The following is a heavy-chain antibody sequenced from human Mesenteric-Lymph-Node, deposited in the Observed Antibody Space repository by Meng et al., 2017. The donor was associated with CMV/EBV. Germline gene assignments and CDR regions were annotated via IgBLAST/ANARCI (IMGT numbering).Heavy chain of an antibody. CDR2: IYSGGSRT. D-gene: IGHD3-3*01. V-gene: IGHV3-23*03. CDR3: AKDSTYYDFWSGYYGASYYYGMDV. J-gene: IGHJ6*02. Sequence: GGSLSLSCAASGFTFNHYWMTWVRQAPGKGLEWVSVIYSGGSRTYYADSVKGRFTISRDNSKNTLYLQMNSLRAEDTAVYYCAKDSTYYDFWSGYYGASYYYGMDVWGQGTTVTVSS. CDR1: GFTFNHYW.